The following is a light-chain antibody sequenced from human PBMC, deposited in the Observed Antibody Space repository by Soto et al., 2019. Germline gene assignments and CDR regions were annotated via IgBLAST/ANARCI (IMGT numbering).Light chain of an antibody. CDR1: QSVSSK. J-gene: IGKJ4*01. CDR2: GAS. V-gene: IGKV3-15*01. CDR3: QEYNYWHPIT. Sequence: EIVMTQSPATLSVSPGEGATLSCRASQSVSSKLAWYQQKPGQAPRLLIYGASTRATGIPARFSGSGSGTEFTLTITSLQPEDFAVYYCQEYNYWHPITFGGGTKVDI.